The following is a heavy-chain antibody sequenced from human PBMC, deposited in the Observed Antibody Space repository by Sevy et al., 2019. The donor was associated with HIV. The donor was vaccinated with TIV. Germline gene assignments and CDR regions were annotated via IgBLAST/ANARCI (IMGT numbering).Heavy chain of an antibody. Sequence: SETLSLTCAVSGGSISSSTYFWGWIRQPPGKGLELIGGIYYRGSTYSNPSLKSRVTISVDTSKNQFSLKLSSVTAADTAVYYCARLGAYYDYVWGTYRPGSFDSWGQGTLVTVSS. CDR1: GGSISSSTYF. CDR3: ARLGAYYDYVWGTYRPGSFDS. D-gene: IGHD3-16*02. V-gene: IGHV4-39*01. J-gene: IGHJ4*02. CDR2: IYYRGST.